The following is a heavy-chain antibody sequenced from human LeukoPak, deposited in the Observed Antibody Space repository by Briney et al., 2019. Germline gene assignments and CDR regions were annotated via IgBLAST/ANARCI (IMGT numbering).Heavy chain of an antibody. J-gene: IGHJ5*02. V-gene: IGHV1-2*02. CDR2: INPNSGGT. CDR1: GYTFTGYY. D-gene: IGHD1-1*01. CDR3: ARPSTGTHPRNWFDP. Sequence: ASVKVSCKASGYTFTGYYMHWVRQAPGQGLEWMGWINPNSGGTNYAQKFQGRVTMTRDTSISIAYMELSRLRSDDTAVYYCARPSTGTHPRNWFDPWGQGTLVTVSS.